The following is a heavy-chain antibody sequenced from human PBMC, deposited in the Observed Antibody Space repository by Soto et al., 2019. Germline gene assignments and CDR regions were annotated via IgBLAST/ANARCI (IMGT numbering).Heavy chain of an antibody. J-gene: IGHJ6*04. Sequence: QMQLVQSGAEVKKPGASVKVSCKASGYTFTSYQMHWVRQAPGQGLEWMGIINPSGGRITYAPRFQGRVMMTRDTSTNTVYMELRSLRSEDTAVYYCARDGPPTTTGVGPSYTMDVWGKGTKVTVSA. V-gene: IGHV1-46*01. CDR1: GYTFTSYQ. D-gene: IGHD3-3*01. CDR3: ARDGPPTTTGVGPSYTMDV. CDR2: INPSGGRI.